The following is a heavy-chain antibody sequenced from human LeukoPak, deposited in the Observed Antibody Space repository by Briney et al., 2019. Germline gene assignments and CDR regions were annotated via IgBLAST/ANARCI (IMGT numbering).Heavy chain of an antibody. CDR3: ARVKGVVTAKHDAFDI. CDR2: IYYSGST. J-gene: IGHJ3*02. CDR1: GGSISSSSYY. V-gene: IGHV4-39*07. D-gene: IGHD2-21*02. Sequence: SETLSLTCTVSGGSISSSSYYWGWIRQPPGKGLEWIGSIYYSGSTYYNPSLKSRVTISVDTSKNQFSLKLSSVTAADTAVYYCARVKGVVTAKHDAFDIWGQGTMVTVSS.